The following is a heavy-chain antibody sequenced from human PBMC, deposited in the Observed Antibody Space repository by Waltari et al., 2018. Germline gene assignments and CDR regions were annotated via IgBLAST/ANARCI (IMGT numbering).Heavy chain of an antibody. CDR3: ASPNYNGGSGLSFDY. J-gene: IGHJ4*02. Sequence: EVQLVESGGGLAQPGGSLRLSCTASGFTFSTYNMNWVRQAPGKGLEWLSYISSRSTTISYADSVKGRFTTSRDNAKNSLYLQMNSLRVEDTAVYYCASPNYNGGSGLSFDYWGQGTLVTVSS. D-gene: IGHD3-22*01. CDR1: GFTFSTYN. CDR2: ISSRSTTI. V-gene: IGHV3-48*04.